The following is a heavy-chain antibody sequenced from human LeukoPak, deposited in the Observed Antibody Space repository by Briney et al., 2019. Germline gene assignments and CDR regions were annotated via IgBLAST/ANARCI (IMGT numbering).Heavy chain of an antibody. CDR2: IYGGGST. V-gene: IGHV3-66*01. J-gene: IGHJ4*02. CDR3: ARVDSSGWYLGFDY. Sequence: GGSLRLSCAVSGFPVRSNYVTWVRQAPGRGLEWVSVIYGGGSTYYADSVKCRFTISRENSKNTLYLQMNSLRAEETTVYYCARVDSSGWYLGFDYRGQGTLVTVSS. CDR1: GFPVRSNY. D-gene: IGHD6-19*01.